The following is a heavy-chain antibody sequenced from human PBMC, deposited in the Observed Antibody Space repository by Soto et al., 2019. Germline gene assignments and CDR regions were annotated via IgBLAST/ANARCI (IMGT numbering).Heavy chain of an antibody. D-gene: IGHD6-6*01. CDR3: GKSGSSSSPEYYYYGMDV. CDR1: GXTFSSYA. Sequence: LRLSCAASGXTFSSYAMSWVRQAPGKGLEWVSAISGSGGSTYYADSVKGRFTISRDNSKNTLYLQMNSLRAEDTAVYYCGKSGSSSSPEYYYYGMDVWGQGTTVTVSS. V-gene: IGHV3-23*01. J-gene: IGHJ6*02. CDR2: ISGSGGST.